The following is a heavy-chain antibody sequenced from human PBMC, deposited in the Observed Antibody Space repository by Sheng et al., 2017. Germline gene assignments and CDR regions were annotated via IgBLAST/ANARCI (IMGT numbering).Heavy chain of an antibody. J-gene: IGHJ4*02. CDR3: ARILGNRFDK. CDR1: GGSIFDYY. CDR2: VYKSGST. V-gene: IGHV4-59*01. Sequence: QVRLQESGPGLVEPSETLSLTCTVSGGSIFDYYWSWIRQPPGKGLEWIGNVYKSGSTNYNPSLKSRVTISLDTSENQFSLKLRSVTAADTAVYYCARILGNRFDKWGQGNAGHRLL. D-gene: IGHD2-15*01.